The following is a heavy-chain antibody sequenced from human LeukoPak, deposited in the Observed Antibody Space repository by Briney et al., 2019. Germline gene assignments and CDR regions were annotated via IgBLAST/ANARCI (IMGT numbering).Heavy chain of an antibody. CDR3: ARDFDGSGSYYNGAFDI. V-gene: IGHV1-69*13. CDR2: IIPIFGTA. CDR1: GGTFSSYA. D-gene: IGHD3-10*01. Sequence: GASVKVSCKASGGTFSSYAISWVRQAPGQGLEWMGGIIPIFGTANYAQKFQGRVTITADESTSIAYMELSSLRSEDTAVYYCARDFDGSGSYYNGAFDIWGQGTMVTVSS. J-gene: IGHJ3*02.